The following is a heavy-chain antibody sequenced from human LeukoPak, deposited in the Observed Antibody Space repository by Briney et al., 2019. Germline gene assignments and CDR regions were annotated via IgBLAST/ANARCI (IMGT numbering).Heavy chain of an antibody. Sequence: PGGSLRLSCAASGFTFDDYAMHWVRQAPGKGLEWVSGISWNSGSIGYADSVKGRFTISRDNSKNTLYLQMNSLRAEDTAVYYCARDRPYSSGWYYFDYWGQGTLVTVSS. V-gene: IGHV3-9*01. CDR3: ARDRPYSSGWYYFDY. D-gene: IGHD6-19*01. J-gene: IGHJ4*02. CDR1: GFTFDDYA. CDR2: ISWNSGSI.